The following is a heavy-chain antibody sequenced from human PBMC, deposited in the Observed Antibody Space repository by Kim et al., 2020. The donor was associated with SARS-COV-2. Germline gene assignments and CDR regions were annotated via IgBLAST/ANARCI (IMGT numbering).Heavy chain of an antibody. CDR1: GFTFSSYS. V-gene: IGHV3-21*01. J-gene: IGHJ6*02. CDR3: ARDCDVDTAMVYYYGMDV. CDR2: ISSSSSYI. D-gene: IGHD5-18*01. Sequence: GSLRLSCAASGFTFSSYSMNWVRQAPGKGLEWVSSISSSSSYIYYADSVKGRFTISRDNAKNSLYLQMNSLRAEDTAVYYCARDCDVDTAMVYYYGMDVWGQGTTVTVSS.